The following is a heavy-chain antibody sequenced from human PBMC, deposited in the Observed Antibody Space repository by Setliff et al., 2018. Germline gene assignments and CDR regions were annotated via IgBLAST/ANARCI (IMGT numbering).Heavy chain of an antibody. CDR3: ARVPSYGSGSYYYYYYGMDV. V-gene: IGHV4-38-2*01. D-gene: IGHD3-10*01. J-gene: IGHJ6*02. Sequence: SETLSLTCAVSGYSISSGYYWGWIRQPPGKGLEWIGSIYYSGSTYYKPSLKSRVTISVDTSKNQFSLKLSSVTAADTAVYYCARVPSYGSGSYYYYYYGMDVWGQGTTFTVSS. CDR2: IYYSGST. CDR1: GYSISSGYY.